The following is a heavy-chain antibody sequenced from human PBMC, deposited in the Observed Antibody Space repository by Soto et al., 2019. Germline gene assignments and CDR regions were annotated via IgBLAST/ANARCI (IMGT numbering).Heavy chain of an antibody. CDR2: ISSSSTI. Sequence: HPGGSLRLSCAASGFTFSTYSVNWVRQAPGKGLEWVSSISSSSTIYYADSVKGRFTISRDNVQNSLYLQMHSLRAEDTAVYYRARERGSGWTFDYWGQGTLVTVSS. V-gene: IGHV3-48*01. D-gene: IGHD6-19*01. J-gene: IGHJ4*02. CDR1: GFTFSTYS. CDR3: ARERGSGWTFDY.